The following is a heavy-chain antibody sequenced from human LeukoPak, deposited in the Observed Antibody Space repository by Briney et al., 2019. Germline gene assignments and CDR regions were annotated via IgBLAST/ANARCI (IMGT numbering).Heavy chain of an antibody. V-gene: IGHV3-53*01. D-gene: IGHD1-7*01. CDR1: GFVVSNNY. J-gene: IGHJ4*02. CDR2: ISSNGNT. CDR3: SRGITGNTSPFDS. Sequence: PGGSPRLSCAASGFVVSNNYMNWVRDAPGKGLEWGSVISSNGNTYYPDSVKGRFTISRDNSKNSLYLQMNSLRAEDTAVYYCSRGITGNTSPFDSWGQGTLVTVSS.